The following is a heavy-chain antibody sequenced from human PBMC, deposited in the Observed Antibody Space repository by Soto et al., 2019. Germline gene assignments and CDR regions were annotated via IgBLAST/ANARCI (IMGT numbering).Heavy chain of an antibody. Sequence: GGSLRLSCAASGFTFSSYAMSWVRQAPGKGLEWVSAISGSGGSTYYADSVKGRFTISRDNSKNTLYLQMNSLRAEDTAVYYCAKGGSVVVAAKPGYWGQGTLVTVSS. D-gene: IGHD2-15*01. V-gene: IGHV3-23*01. J-gene: IGHJ4*02. CDR1: GFTFSSYA. CDR3: AKGGSVVVAAKPGY. CDR2: ISGSGGST.